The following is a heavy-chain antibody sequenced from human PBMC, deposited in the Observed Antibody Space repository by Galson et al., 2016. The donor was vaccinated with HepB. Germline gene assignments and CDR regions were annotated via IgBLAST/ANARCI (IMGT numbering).Heavy chain of an antibody. V-gene: IGHV3-11*01. CDR1: GFTFSDHY. Sequence: SLRLSCAASGFTFSDHYMSWIRQAPGKGLEWVSYISSSGSTVYYADSGKGRFTISRDNANNSLFLQMNSLRAGDTAVYYCSRGVGANPNEYFQYWGQGTLVTVSS. CDR2: ISSSGSTV. CDR3: SRGVGANPNEYFQY. D-gene: IGHD1-26*01. J-gene: IGHJ1*01.